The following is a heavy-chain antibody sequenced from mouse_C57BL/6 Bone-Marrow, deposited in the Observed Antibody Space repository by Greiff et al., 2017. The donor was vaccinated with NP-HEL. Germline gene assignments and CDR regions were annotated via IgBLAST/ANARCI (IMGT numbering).Heavy chain of an antibody. CDR3: TSTRYFDY. CDR2: IDPENGDT. CDR1: GFNIKDDY. J-gene: IGHJ2*01. V-gene: IGHV14-4*01. Sequence: VQLQQSGAELVRPGASVKLSCTASGFNIKDDYMHWVKQRPEQGLEWIGWIDPENGDTEYASKFQGKATITADPSSNTAYLQLSSLTSEDTAVYYCTSTRYFDYWGQGTTLTVSS. D-gene: IGHD2-1*01.